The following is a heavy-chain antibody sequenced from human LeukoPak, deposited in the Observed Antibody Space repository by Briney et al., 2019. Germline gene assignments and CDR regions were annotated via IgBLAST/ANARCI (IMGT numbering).Heavy chain of an antibody. CDR2: ISYDGSKN. Sequence: GGSLRLSCAASGFTFSSYGMHWVRQAPGKGLEWVAVISYDGSKNYYADSVKGRFTISRDNSKNTLYLQVNSLRAEDTAVYYCAPSYESNNGGALHIWGQGKMVTVSS. CDR3: APSYESNNGGALHI. V-gene: IGHV3-30-3*01. CDR1: GFTFSSYG. D-gene: IGHD3-22*01. J-gene: IGHJ3*02.